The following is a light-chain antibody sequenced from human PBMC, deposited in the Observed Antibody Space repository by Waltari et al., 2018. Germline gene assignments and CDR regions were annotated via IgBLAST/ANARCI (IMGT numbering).Light chain of an antibody. J-gene: IGLJ1*01. Sequence: QSALTQPASVSRSPGQSITISCPAVNSNVARLHLVSWYQHHPGSNPRLLIYEISQRPSGISNRFSGSKSGNTASLTISGLQPGDEADYFCCSFAGYGIYVFGSGTQVSVL. CDR3: CSFAGYGIYV. V-gene: IGLV2-23*02. CDR1: NSNVARLHL. CDR2: EIS.